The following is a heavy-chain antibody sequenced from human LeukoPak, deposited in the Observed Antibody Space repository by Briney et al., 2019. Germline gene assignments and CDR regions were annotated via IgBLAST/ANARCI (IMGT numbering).Heavy chain of an antibody. CDR3: EAYGSV. D-gene: IGHD3-10*01. V-gene: IGHV3-7*03. CDR2: IKEDRSET. J-gene: IGHJ4*02. CDR1: GLIFSNYW. Sequence: GSLRLSCAASGLIFSNYWMTWVRPAPGKGLEWVANIKEDRSETYYVDSVKGRFTISRDNDKNTLYLQMNSLRAEDTAVYYCEAYGSVWGQGTLVIVSS.